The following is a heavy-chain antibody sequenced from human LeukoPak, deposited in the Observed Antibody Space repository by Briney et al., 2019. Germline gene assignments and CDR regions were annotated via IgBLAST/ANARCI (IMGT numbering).Heavy chain of an antibody. Sequence: GRSLRLSCAASGFTFSSYAMHWVRQAPGKGLEWVAVISYDGSNKYYADSVKSRFTISRDDSKNTLCLQMNSLRAEDTAVYYCARDPAVADNYFDYWGQGTLVTVSS. CDR3: ARDPAVADNYFDY. CDR2: ISYDGSNK. D-gene: IGHD6-19*01. V-gene: IGHV3-30-3*01. J-gene: IGHJ4*02. CDR1: GFTFSSYA.